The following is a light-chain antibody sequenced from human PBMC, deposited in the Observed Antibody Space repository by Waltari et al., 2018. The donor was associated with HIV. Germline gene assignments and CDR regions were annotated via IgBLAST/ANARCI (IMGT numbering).Light chain of an antibody. CDR3: CSYAGSYTLV. J-gene: IGLJ2*01. CDR1: SSDVGRYNY. Sequence: QSALTQPRSVSGSPGQSVTISCTGTSSDVGRYNYVSGYQQYPGRAPKLLMYDVSKRPSGVPDRFSGSKSGNAASLTISGLQTEDECDYYCCSYAGSYTLVFGGGTKLTVL. V-gene: IGLV2-11*01. CDR2: DVS.